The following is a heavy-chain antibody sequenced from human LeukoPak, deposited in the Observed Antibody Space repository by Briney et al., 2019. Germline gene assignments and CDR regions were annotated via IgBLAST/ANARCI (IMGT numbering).Heavy chain of an antibody. CDR1: GYTFTSYG. CDR2: IRAYNGNT. V-gene: IGHV1-18*01. D-gene: IGHD3-22*01. Sequence: SVTPSCTPSGYTFTSYGISWVRQAPGQGLEWMGWIRAYNGNTNYAQTIQGRVTMTTDTSTSTAYMELRSLRSDDTAVYYCARVGLTTYYYDSSGCPIDDAFDIWGQGTMVTVSS. J-gene: IGHJ3*02. CDR3: ARVGLTTYYYDSSGCPIDDAFDI.